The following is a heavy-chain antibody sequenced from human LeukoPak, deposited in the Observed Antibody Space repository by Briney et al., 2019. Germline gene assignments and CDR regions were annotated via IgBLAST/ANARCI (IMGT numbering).Heavy chain of an antibody. D-gene: IGHD1-7*01. CDR2: MNPNSGNT. CDR3: AVWGTYYFDY. J-gene: IGHJ4*02. Sequence: ASVKVSCKASGGTFSSYAINWVRQATGQGLEWMGWMNPNSGNTGYAQKFQGRVTMTRNTSISTAYMELSSLRSEDTAVYYCAVWGTYYFDYWGQGTLVTVSS. CDR1: GGTFSSYA. V-gene: IGHV1-8*02.